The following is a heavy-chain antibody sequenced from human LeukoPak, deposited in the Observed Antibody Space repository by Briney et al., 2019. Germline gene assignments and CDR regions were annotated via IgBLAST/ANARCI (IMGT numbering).Heavy chain of an antibody. J-gene: IGHJ6*03. CDR1: GGTFSSYA. V-gene: IGHV7-4-1*02. CDR3: ANTIFGVTPSYYMDV. CDR2: INTNTGNP. Sequence: ASVKVSCKASGGTFSSYAISWVRQAPGQGLEWMGWINTNTGNPTYAQGFTGRFVFSLDTSVSTAYLQISSLKAEDTAVYYCANTIFGVTPSYYMDVWGKGTTVTVSS. D-gene: IGHD3-3*01.